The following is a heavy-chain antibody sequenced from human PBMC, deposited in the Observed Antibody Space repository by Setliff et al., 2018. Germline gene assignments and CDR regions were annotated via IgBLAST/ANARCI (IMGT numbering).Heavy chain of an antibody. CDR3: ARDRVVVLAGRRGFYFDY. J-gene: IGHJ4*02. CDR2: LYTSGDT. D-gene: IGHD2-15*01. CDR1: GGSISSHY. V-gene: IGHV4-4*07. Sequence: PSETLSLTCTVSGGSISSHYWTWIRQPAGKGLEWIGRLYTSGDTNYHPSLKSRVSMSLDTSKNQFSLKLSSVTAADTAVYYCARDRVVVLAGRRGFYFDYWCQGTLVTVSS.